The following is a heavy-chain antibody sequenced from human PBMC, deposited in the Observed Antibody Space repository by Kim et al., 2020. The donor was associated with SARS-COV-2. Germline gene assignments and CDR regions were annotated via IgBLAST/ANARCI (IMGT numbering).Heavy chain of an antibody. CDR3: AMARWHYGDYGHY. J-gene: IGHJ4*02. CDR2: INPNSGGT. CDR1: GYTFTGYY. D-gene: IGHD4-17*01. V-gene: IGHV1-2*06. Sequence: ASVKVSCKASGYTFTGYYMHWVRQAPGQGLEWMGRINPNSGGTNYAQKFQGRVTMTRDTSISTAYMELSRLRSDDTAVYYCAMARWHYGDYGHYWGQGTLVTVSS.